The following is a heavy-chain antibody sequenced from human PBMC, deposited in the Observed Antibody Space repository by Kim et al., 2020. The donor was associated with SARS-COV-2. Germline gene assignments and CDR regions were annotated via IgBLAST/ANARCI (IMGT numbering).Heavy chain of an antibody. J-gene: IGHJ4*02. Sequence: SETLSLTCTVSGDSISSSSNYWGWIRQPPGKGLEWIGSINYSGNTYYNPSLKSRVTISVDTSKNQFSLKMRSVTAADTAVYYCARLVSENSAVEYWGQGTLVTVS. CDR1: GDSISSSSNY. CDR3: ARLVSENSAVEY. V-gene: IGHV4-39*01. CDR2: INYSGNT.